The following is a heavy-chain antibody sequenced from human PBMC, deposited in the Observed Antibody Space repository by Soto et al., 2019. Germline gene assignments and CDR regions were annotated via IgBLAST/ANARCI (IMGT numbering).Heavy chain of an antibody. Sequence: SETLSLTCTVSGGSISSYYWSWIRQPPGKGLEWIGYIYYSGSTNYNPSLKSRVTISVDTSKNQFSLKLSSVTAADTAVYYCARVGDCSGGSCNYYYYYMDVWGKGTTVTVSS. D-gene: IGHD2-15*01. CDR3: ARVGDCSGGSCNYYYYYMDV. CDR1: GGSISSYY. J-gene: IGHJ6*03. V-gene: IGHV4-59*01. CDR2: IYYSGST.